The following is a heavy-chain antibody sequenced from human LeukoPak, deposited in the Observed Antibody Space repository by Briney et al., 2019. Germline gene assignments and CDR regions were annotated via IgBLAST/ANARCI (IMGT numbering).Heavy chain of an antibody. D-gene: IGHD3-16*02. CDR2: INHSGST. CDR3: ARTPISPIYDYVWGSYRSSLFDY. V-gene: IGHV4-34*01. CDR1: GGSFSGYY. J-gene: IGHJ4*02. Sequence: SETLSLTCAVYGGSFSGYYWSWIRQPPGKGLEWIGEINHSGSTNYNPSLKSRVTISVDTSKNQFSLKLSSVTAADTAVYYCARTPISPIYDYVWGSYRSSLFDYWGQGTLVTVSP.